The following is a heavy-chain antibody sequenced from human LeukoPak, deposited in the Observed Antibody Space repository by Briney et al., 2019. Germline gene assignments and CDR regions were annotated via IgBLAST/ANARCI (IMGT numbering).Heavy chain of an antibody. CDR3: AKDSGSYYVGYAFDI. Sequence: SQTLSLTCAVSGDSVSSNSAAWNWIRQSPSRGLEWLGRTYYRSKWYNDYAVSVKSRITINPDTSKNQFSLQPNSVTPEDAAVYYCAKDSGSYYVGYAFDIWGQGTMVTVSS. D-gene: IGHD1-26*01. J-gene: IGHJ3*02. CDR1: GDSVSSNSAA. CDR2: TYYRSKWYN. V-gene: IGHV6-1*01.